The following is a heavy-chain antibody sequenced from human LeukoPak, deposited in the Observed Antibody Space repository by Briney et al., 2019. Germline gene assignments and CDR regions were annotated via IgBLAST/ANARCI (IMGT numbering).Heavy chain of an antibody. Sequence: GGSLRLSCAASGFIVNTNYMTWVRQAPGRGLEWVSFTYADGNTYYADSVKGRFTISRDISKNAVYLQMNSLRAEDTAVYYCARDSYGDANFDSWGQGTLVTVSS. CDR1: GFIVNTNY. CDR3: ARDSYGDANFDS. V-gene: IGHV3-53*01. J-gene: IGHJ4*02. D-gene: IGHD4-17*01. CDR2: TYADGNT.